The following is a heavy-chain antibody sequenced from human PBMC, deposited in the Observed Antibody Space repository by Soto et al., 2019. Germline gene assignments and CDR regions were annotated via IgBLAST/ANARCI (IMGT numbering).Heavy chain of an antibody. CDR3: AREYYYDSSGYYPGDFQH. V-gene: IGHV1-69*01. CDR1: GGTLSSYA. CDR2: IIPIFGTA. Sequence: QVQLVQSGAEVKKPGSSVKVSCKASGGTLSSYAISWVRQAPGQGLEWMGGIIPIFGTANYAQKFQGRVTITADESTSTAYMELSSLRSEDTAVYYCAREYYYDSSGYYPGDFQHWGQGTLVTVSS. D-gene: IGHD3-22*01. J-gene: IGHJ1*01.